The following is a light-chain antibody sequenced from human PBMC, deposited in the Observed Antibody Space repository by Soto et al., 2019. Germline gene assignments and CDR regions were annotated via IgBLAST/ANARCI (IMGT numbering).Light chain of an antibody. Sequence: PGERVTLSCRASQSVISSYLTWYQQKPGQAPRLLIYGASTRATGIPARFSGSGSGTDFTLTISSLQPDDFATYYCQHYNSYSEAFGQGTKVDIK. J-gene: IGKJ1*01. CDR2: GAS. CDR3: QHYNSYSEA. V-gene: IGKV3D-7*01. CDR1: QSVISSY.